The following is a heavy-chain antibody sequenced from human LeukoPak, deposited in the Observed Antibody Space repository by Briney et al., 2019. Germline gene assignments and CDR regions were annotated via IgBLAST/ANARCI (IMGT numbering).Heavy chain of an antibody. J-gene: IGHJ4*02. CDR2: IYYSGST. CDR1: GVSISHFY. D-gene: IGHD3-22*01. V-gene: IGHV4-59*01. CDR3: ARDHYDSSGYIRACDY. Sequence: SETLSLTCTVSGVSISHFYWRWHRQPPGKGLEWIGYIYYSGSTNYNPSLKSRVTISVDTSKKQFSLKLSSVTAADTAVYYCARDHYDSSGYIRACDYWVQGTLVTVSS.